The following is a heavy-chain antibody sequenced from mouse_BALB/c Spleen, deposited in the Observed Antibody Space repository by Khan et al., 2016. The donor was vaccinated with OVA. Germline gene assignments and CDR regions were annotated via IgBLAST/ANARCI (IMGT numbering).Heavy chain of an antibody. Sequence: VQLQQSGAELVRPGALVKLSCKASGFNIKDYYMHWVKQRPEQGLEWIGWIDPENGNTIYDPKFQGKASITADTSSNTAYLQLSSLTSEDTAVYYSAVRGRYYYAMDYWGQGTSVTVSS. D-gene: IGHD3-2*02. CDR1: GFNIKDYY. CDR2: IDPENGNT. J-gene: IGHJ4*01. V-gene: IGHV14-1*02. CDR3: AVRGRYYYAMDY.